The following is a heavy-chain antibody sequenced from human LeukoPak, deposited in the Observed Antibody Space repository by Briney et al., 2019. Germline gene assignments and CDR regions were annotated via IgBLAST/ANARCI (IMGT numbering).Heavy chain of an antibody. V-gene: IGHV3-30*03. D-gene: IGHD3-3*01. J-gene: IGHJ4*02. CDR2: ISYDGSKK. CDR1: GFTLSSNA. CDR3: ARDKNRVTIFAVAVDY. Sequence: GGSLRLSCAVSGFTLSSNAMSWVRQAPGKGLEWVAVISYDGSKKYYADSVRGRFTISRDNSKNTLYLQMNSLRAEDTAVYYCARDKNRVTIFAVAVDYWGQGTLVTVSS.